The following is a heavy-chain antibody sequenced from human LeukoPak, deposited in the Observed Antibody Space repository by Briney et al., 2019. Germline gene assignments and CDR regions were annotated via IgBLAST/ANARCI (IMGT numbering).Heavy chain of an antibody. CDR3: ARDSGVGGP. J-gene: IGHJ5*02. CDR2: IKQDGSEK. CDR1: GLTFSIYW. V-gene: IGHV3-7*01. D-gene: IGHD6-19*01. Sequence: GGSLRLSCAASGLTFSIYWMTWVRQAPGKGLEWVANIKQDGSEKNYVDSVKGRFTLFRDDTKNSVYLQMNSLRVEDTAVYYCARDSGVGGPWGQGIPVTVSS.